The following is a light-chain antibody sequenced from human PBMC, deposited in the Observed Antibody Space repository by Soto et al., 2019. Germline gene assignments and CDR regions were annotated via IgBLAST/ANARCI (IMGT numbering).Light chain of an antibody. J-gene: IGKJ2*01. V-gene: IGKV1D-13*01. CDR2: DVS. Sequence: IQLTQSPASLSASIGDRVTITCRASQGISNYLAWYQKKPGKAPKLLIYDVSNLERGVPPRFSGSTSGAESTLTITGLQPDDLGTYYCQHTTDFTFGQGTKVDIK. CDR1: QGISNY. CDR3: QHTTDFT.